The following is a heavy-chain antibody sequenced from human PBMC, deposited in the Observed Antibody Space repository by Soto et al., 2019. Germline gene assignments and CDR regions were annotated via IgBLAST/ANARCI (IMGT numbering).Heavy chain of an antibody. J-gene: IGHJ4*01. CDR1: GFSLTTSGVG. CDR2: IYWDDEK. Sequence: QITLKESGPTLVKPTQTLTLTCTFSGFSLTTSGVGVGWIRQPPGKALEWLALIYWDDEKRYSPSLKSRLSITQDTSNNQVVLTMTNMDPVDTATYFCAHSPLGQLLLYFDFWGHGILVTVSS. V-gene: IGHV2-5*02. CDR3: AHSPLGQLLLYFDF. D-gene: IGHD1-1*01.